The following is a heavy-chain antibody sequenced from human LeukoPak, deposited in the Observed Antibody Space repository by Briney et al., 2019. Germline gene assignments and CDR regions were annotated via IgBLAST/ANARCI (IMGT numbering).Heavy chain of an antibody. Sequence: NASETLSLTCTVSGGSISSSSYYWGWIRQPPGKGLEWIGSIYYSGSTYYNPSLKSRVTISVDTSKNQFSLKLSSVTAADTAVYYCARPAGYYGSGSYPNWFDPWGQGTLVTVSS. D-gene: IGHD3-10*01. J-gene: IGHJ5*02. V-gene: IGHV4-39*01. CDR1: GGSISSSSYY. CDR3: ARPAGYYGSGSYPNWFDP. CDR2: IYYSGST.